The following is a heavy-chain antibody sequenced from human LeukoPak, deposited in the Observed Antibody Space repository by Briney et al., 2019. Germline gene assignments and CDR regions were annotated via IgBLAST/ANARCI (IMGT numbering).Heavy chain of an antibody. CDR2: IKQDGSVK. CDR3: ARDVNYYDSSGYYLNYFDY. D-gene: IGHD3-22*01. Sequence: GGSLRLSCEASGFTFSSYWMTWVRQAPGKGLEWVANIKQDGSVKYYVDSVKGRFTISRDNAKSSLYLQMTGLRAEDTAVYYCARDVNYYDSSGYYLNYFDYWGQGTLVTVSS. V-gene: IGHV3-7*01. J-gene: IGHJ4*02. CDR1: GFTFSSYW.